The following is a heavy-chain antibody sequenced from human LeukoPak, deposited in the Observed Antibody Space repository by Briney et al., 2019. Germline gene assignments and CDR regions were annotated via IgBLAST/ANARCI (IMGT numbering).Heavy chain of an antibody. V-gene: IGHV4-4*02. Sequence: SETLSLTCGVSGGSISSTNWWTWVRQPPGEGLEWIGEVHLSGRTHYNPSLESRVTMSVDMSENHISLRLTSVTAADTAVYYCAREGGPYRPLDYSGQGTLVTVSS. J-gene: IGHJ4*02. CDR1: GGSISSTNW. CDR3: AREGGPYRPLDY. CDR2: VHLSGRT.